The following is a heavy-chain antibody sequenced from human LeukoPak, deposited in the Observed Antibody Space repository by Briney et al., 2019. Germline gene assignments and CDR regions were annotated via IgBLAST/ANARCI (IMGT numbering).Heavy chain of an antibody. CDR3: ARDKLGWYFDL. CDR1: GGSISSYY. D-gene: IGHD7-27*01. J-gene: IGHJ2*01. Sequence: SETLSLTCTVSGGSISSYYWTWIRQPPGKGLEWIGYIYYTGSTDYNPSLKSRVTISLDTSKNQFSLKLSSMTAADTAVYYCARDKLGWYFDLWGRGTLVTVSS. V-gene: IGHV4-59*01. CDR2: IYYTGST.